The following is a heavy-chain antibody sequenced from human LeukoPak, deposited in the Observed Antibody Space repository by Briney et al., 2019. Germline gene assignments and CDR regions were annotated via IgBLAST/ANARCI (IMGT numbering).Heavy chain of an antibody. V-gene: IGHV3-48*01. CDR3: ARDVGGGDTFDY. D-gene: IGHD2-21*02. CDR1: GFTFSVYG. Sequence: GGSLRLSCAASGFTFSVYGVNWVRQAPGKGLEWVSYIHNNDMTTYYADSVRGRFTISRDNSKNTLFLQMNSLGAEDTAVYFCARDVGGGDTFDYWGQGTLVTVSS. CDR2: IHNNDMTT. J-gene: IGHJ4*02.